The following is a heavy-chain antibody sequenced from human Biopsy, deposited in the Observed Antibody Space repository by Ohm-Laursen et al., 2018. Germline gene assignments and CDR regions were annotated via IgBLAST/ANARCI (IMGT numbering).Heavy chain of an antibody. D-gene: IGHD3-22*01. V-gene: IGHV4-59*08. Sequence: SQTLSLTCTVSGGSISSYYWTWIRQPPGKGLEWIGDVYYSGSTNRNPSLKSRVTILVDTSKNQFPLKENSVTAADTAVYYCGRREVVITHDAFDTWGQGTMVTVSS. CDR1: GGSISSYY. CDR2: VYYSGST. J-gene: IGHJ3*02. CDR3: GRREVVITHDAFDT.